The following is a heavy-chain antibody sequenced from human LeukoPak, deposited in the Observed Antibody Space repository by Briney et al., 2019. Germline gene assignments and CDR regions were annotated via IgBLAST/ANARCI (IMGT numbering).Heavy chain of an antibody. V-gene: IGHV3-49*03. D-gene: IGHD3-22*01. J-gene: IGHJ4*01. CDR3: TRDNYCDSSVTCAYYIGD. CDR2: IRSKAYGGTT. CDR1: GFTFGDYG. Sequence: PGGSLRLSCTASGFTFGDYGMIWFRQAPGKGLEWISFIRSKAYGGTTEYAASVKGRFTISRDDSKSSAYLQMNSLRTEDTGVYYCTRDNYCDSSVTCAYYIGDCGQGTLITVSS.